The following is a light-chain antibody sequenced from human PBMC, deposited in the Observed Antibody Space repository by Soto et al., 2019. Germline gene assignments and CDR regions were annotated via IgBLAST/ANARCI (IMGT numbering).Light chain of an antibody. CDR3: QQYGSSLIT. V-gene: IGKV3-20*01. Sequence: DIVLTQSPGTLSLSPGERATLSWRASQSITSSYLAWYQQKPGQPPRLLIYGASSRATGIPDRFSGSGSGTDFTLTISRLEPEDFAVYFCQQYGSSLITFGQGTRLEIK. CDR1: QSITSSY. J-gene: IGKJ5*01. CDR2: GAS.